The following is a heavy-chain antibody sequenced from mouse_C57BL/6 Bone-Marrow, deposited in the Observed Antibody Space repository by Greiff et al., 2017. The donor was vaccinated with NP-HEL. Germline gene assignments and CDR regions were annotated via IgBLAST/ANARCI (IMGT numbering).Heavy chain of an antibody. CDR1: GFTFSSYG. D-gene: IGHD2-1*01. CDR2: ISSGGSYT. J-gene: IGHJ3*01. Sequence: EVQLQESGGDLVKPGGSLKLSCAASGFTFSSYGMSWVRQTPDKRLEWVATISSGGSYTYYPDSVKGRFTISRDNAKNTLYLQMSRLKSEDTAMYYCARQGCGNYAWFAYWGQGTLVTVSA. V-gene: IGHV5-6*01. CDR3: ARQGCGNYAWFAY.